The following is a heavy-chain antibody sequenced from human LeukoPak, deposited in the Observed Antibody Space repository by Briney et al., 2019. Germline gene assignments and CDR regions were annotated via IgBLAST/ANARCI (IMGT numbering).Heavy chain of an antibody. J-gene: IGHJ3*02. CDR2: IYTSGST. Sequence: SETLSLTCTVSGGSISSGSYYWSWIRQPAGKGLEWIGRIYTSGSTNSNPSLKSRVTISVDTSKNQFSLKLSSVTAADTAVYYCAREADCTNGVCYTHAFDIWGQGTMVTVSS. V-gene: IGHV4-61*02. CDR1: GGSISSGSYY. D-gene: IGHD2-8*01. CDR3: AREADCTNGVCYTHAFDI.